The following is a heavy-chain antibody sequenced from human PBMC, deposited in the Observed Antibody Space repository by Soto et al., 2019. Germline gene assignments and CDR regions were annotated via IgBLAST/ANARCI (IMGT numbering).Heavy chain of an antibody. D-gene: IGHD3-9*01. CDR1: GGSVSSSSYY. CDR2: VYYSGST. V-gene: IGHV4-39*01. Sequence: QLQLQESGPGLVKPSETLSLTCTVSGGSVSSSSYYWGWVRQPPGKGLEWIGSVYYSGSTYYNPSLESRVNISVDKSTNQFSLKLMSLSAADTAVYYCGRLAGLATISYYFDYWGQGALVTVSS. J-gene: IGHJ4*02. CDR3: GRLAGLATISYYFDY.